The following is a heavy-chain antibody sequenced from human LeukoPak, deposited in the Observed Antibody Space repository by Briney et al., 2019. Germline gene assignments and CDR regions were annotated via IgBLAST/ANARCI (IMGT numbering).Heavy chain of an antibody. CDR1: GGTFSSYA. CDR2: IIPIFGTA. J-gene: IGHJ4*02. D-gene: IGHD6-6*01. Sequence: AASVKVSCKASGGTFSSYAISWVRQAPGQGLEWMGGIIPIFGTANYAQKFQGRVTITADESTSTAYMELSSLRSEDTAVYYCARGPRDSSSSGYFDYWGQGTLVTVSP. CDR3: ARGPRDSSSSGYFDY. V-gene: IGHV1-69*13.